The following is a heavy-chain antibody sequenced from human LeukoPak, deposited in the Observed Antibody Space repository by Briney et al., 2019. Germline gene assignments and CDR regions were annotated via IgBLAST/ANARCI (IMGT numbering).Heavy chain of an antibody. Sequence: SETLSLTCTVSGGSISSGGYYWSWIRQHPGKGLEWIGYIYYSGSTYYNPSLKSRVTISVDTSKNQFSLKLSSVTAADTAVYYCAGGIGIAAAGNWFDPWGQGTLVTVSS. CDR1: GGSISSGGYY. CDR2: IYYSGST. CDR3: AGGIGIAAAGNWFDP. J-gene: IGHJ5*02. V-gene: IGHV4-31*03. D-gene: IGHD6-13*01.